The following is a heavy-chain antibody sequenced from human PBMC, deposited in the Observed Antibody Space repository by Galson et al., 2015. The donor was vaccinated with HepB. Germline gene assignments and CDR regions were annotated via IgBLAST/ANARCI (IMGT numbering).Heavy chain of an antibody. CDR3: ARGGGRPESTSCYRWYYYYYGMDV. J-gene: IGHJ6*02. CDR1: GSTFTSYG. Sequence: SVKVSCKASGSTFTSYGISWVRRAPGQGLEWMGWISAYNGNTNYAQKLQGRVTMTTDTSTSTAYMELRSLRSDDTAVYYCARGGGRPESTSCYRWYYYYYGMDVWGQGTTVTVSS. D-gene: IGHD2-2*02. V-gene: IGHV1-18*01. CDR2: ISAYNGNT.